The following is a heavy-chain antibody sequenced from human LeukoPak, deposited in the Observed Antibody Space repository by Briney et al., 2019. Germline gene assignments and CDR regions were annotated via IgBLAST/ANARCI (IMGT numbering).Heavy chain of an antibody. V-gene: IGHV4-34*01. CDR3: ARANIVVVPAAMFLYDYYYYMDV. Sequence: PSETLSLTCAVYGGSFSGYYWSWIRQPPGKGLEWSGEINHSGSTNYNPSLKSRVTISVDTSKNQFSLKLSSVTAADTAVYYCARANIVVVPAAMFLYDYYYYMDVWGKGTTVTVSS. D-gene: IGHD2-2*01. CDR1: GGSFSGYY. J-gene: IGHJ6*03. CDR2: INHSGST.